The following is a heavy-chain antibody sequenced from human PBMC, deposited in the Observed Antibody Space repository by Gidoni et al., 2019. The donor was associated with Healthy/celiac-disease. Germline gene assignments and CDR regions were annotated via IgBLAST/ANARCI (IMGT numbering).Heavy chain of an antibody. J-gene: IGHJ4*02. V-gene: IGHV3-64D*06. CDR2: ISSNGGST. D-gene: IGHD5-18*01. CDR3: VKGMAKAMDPFDY. CDR1: GFPFSSYA. Sequence: EVQLVESGGGLVQPGGSLRLSCSASGFPFSSYAMHWVRQAPGKGLEYVSAISSNGGSTYYADSVKGRFTISRDNSKNTLYLQMSSLRAEDTAVYYCVKGMAKAMDPFDYWGQGTLVTVSS.